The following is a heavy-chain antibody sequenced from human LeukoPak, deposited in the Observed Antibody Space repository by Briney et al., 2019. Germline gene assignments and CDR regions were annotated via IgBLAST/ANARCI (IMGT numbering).Heavy chain of an antibody. CDR3: ATTMVRRRNYYFDY. Sequence: SESLSLTCSVAGGSISIYYWSWIRQPPGKGLECIGYVFCSGSTDYNPSIKSRATVSVDTSKNEFPLRLNSGTAADTAVYYCATTMVRRRNYYFDYWGQGTLVTVSS. CDR1: GGSISIYY. V-gene: IGHV4-59*03. CDR2: VFCSGST. D-gene: IGHD3-10*01. J-gene: IGHJ4*02.